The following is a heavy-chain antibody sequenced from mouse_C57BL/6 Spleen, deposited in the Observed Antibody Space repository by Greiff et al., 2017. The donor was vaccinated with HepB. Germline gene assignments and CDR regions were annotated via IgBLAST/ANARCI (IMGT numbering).Heavy chain of an antibody. V-gene: IGHV1-69*01. D-gene: IGHD3-1*01. J-gene: IGHJ2*01. CDR1: GYTFTSYW. Sequence: QVQLQQPGAELVMPGASVKLSCTASGYTFTSYWMHWVKQRPGQGLEWIGEIVPSDSYTNYNQKFKGKSTLTVDKSSSTAYMQLSSLTSEDSAVYYGARSGPLYYWDYWGQGTTLTGSS. CDR3: ARSGPLYYWDY. CDR2: IVPSDSYT.